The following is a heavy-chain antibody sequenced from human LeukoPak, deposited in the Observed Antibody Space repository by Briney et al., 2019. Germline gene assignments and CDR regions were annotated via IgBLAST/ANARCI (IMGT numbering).Heavy chain of an antibody. CDR2: ISYSGST. CDR3: ARAGGNWFDP. D-gene: IGHD3-10*01. J-gene: IGHJ5*02. CDR1: GGSISSSSYY. V-gene: IGHV4-61*05. Sequence: SETLSLTCTVSGGSISSSSYYWGWIRQPPGKGLEWIGYISYSGSTNYNPSLKSRVTISVDTSKNQFSLRLSSVTAADTAVYYCARAGGNWFDPLGQGTLVTVSS.